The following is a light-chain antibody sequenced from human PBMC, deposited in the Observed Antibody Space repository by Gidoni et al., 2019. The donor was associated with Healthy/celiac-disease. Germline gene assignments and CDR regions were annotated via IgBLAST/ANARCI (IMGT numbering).Light chain of an antibody. J-gene: IGLJ2*01. V-gene: IGLV2-14*01. CDR3: SSYTSSSTLGVV. CDR1: SSDVGGYNY. CDR2: EVS. Sequence: QSALTQPASVSGSPRQSITLSCTGTSSDVGGYNYVSWYQPHPGRAPKLIIYEVSHRPSGVSNRFSGSKSGNTASLTISGLQAEDEADYYCSSYTSSSTLGVVFGGGTKLTVL.